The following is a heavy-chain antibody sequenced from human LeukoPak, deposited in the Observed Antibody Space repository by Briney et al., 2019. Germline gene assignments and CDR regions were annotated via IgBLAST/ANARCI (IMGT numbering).Heavy chain of an antibody. J-gene: IGHJ4*02. CDR2: TYYRGTT. D-gene: IGHD3-10*01. CDR3: ARGALLWFGDRMEYYFDY. Sequence: SDTLSLTCTVSGASISSTSYYWGWIRQPPGKGLEWIGSTYYRGTTYYNPSLKSRVTISVDTSMNQFSLKLSSMTAADTAVYYCARGALLWFGDRMEYYFDYWGQGTLLTVSS. V-gene: IGHV4-39*07. CDR1: GASISSTSYY.